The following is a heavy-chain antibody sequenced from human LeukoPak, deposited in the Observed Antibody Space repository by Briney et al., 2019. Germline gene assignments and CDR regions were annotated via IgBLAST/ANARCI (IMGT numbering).Heavy chain of an antibody. V-gene: IGHV4-39*01. J-gene: IGHJ5*02. Sequence: SETLSLTCTVSGGSISTTSYSWGWIRQPPGKGLEWIGSIYYTGTTFHNPSPESRVTISVDAAKNQFSLRLTSVTAADTAVYYCARRARYYNANDYRDWVDPWGQGTLVTVSS. CDR2: IYYTGTT. D-gene: IGHD4/OR15-4a*01. CDR1: GGSISTTSYS. CDR3: ARRARYYNANDYRDWVDP.